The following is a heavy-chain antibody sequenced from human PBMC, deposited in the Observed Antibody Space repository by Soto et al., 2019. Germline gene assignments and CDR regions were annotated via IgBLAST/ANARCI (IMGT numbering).Heavy chain of an antibody. Sequence: ASVKVSCKVSGYTLTELSMHWVRQAPGKGLEWMGGFDPEDGETIYAQKFQGRVTMTEDTSTDTAYMELSSLRSEDTAVYYCATVFGRGDSFPMLFDYWGQGTLVTVS. J-gene: IGHJ4*02. CDR1: GYTLTELS. D-gene: IGHD3-10*01. CDR3: ATVFGRGDSFPMLFDY. CDR2: FDPEDGET. V-gene: IGHV1-24*01.